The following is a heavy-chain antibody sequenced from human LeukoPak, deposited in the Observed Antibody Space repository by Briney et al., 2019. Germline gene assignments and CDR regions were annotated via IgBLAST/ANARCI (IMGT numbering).Heavy chain of an antibody. V-gene: IGHV4-59*01. CDR1: GDSIGSYY. CDR3: ARQPTPSGWFGV. D-gene: IGHD6-19*01. J-gene: IGHJ4*02. CDR2: IYYSGST. Sequence: PSETLSLTCTVSGDSIGSYYWTCIRQPPGKGLEWIGYIYYSGSTNYNPSLKSRVTISVDTSKNQFSLKLSSVTAADTAVYYCARQPTPSGWFGVWGQGTLVTVSS.